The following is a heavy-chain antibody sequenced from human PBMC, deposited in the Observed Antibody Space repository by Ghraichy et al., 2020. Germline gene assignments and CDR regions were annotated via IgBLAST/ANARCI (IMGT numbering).Heavy chain of an antibody. CDR3: ARDQGEETPLYYFDY. D-gene: IGHD3-16*01. J-gene: IGHJ4*02. Sequence: GGSLRLSCAASGFTFSSYSMNWVRQAPGKGLEWVSYISSSSSTIYYADSVKGRFTISRDNAKNSLYLQMNSLRDEDTAVYYCARDQGEETPLYYFDYWGQGTLVTVSS. V-gene: IGHV3-48*02. CDR2: ISSSSSTI. CDR1: GFTFSSYS.